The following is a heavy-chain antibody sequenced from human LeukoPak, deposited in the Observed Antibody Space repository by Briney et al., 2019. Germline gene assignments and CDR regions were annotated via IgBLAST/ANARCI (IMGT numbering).Heavy chain of an antibody. J-gene: IGHJ5*02. CDR1: GFTFSSYA. V-gene: IGHV3-30-3*01. Sequence: GGSLRLSCAASGFTFSSYAMHWVRQAPGKGLEWVAVISYDGSNKYYADSVKGRFTISRDNSKKTLYLQMNSLRAEDTAVYYCARDRGACSSTSCFPPNWFDPWGQGTLVTVSS. D-gene: IGHD2-2*01. CDR3: ARDRGACSSTSCFPPNWFDP. CDR2: ISYDGSNK.